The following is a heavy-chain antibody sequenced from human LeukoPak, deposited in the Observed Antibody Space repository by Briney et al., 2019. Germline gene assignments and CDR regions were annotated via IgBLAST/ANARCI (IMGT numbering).Heavy chain of an antibody. CDR1: GYSISSGYY. V-gene: IGHV4-38-2*02. CDR3: ARVVAAAGHSI. Sequence: SETLSLTCTVSGYSISSGYYWGWIRQPPGKGLEWIGSIYYSGSTYYNPSLKSRVTISVDTSKNQFSLKLSSVTAADTAVYYCARVVAAAGHSIWGQGTMVTVSS. D-gene: IGHD6-13*01. CDR2: IYYSGST. J-gene: IGHJ3*02.